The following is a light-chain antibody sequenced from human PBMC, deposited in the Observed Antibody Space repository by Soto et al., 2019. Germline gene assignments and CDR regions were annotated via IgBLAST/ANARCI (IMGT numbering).Light chain of an antibody. CDR1: QTISSW. J-gene: IGKJ1*01. Sequence: DIQMTQSPSTLSGSVGDRVTITCRASQTISSWLAWYQQKPGKAPKLLIYKASTLKSGVPSRFSGSVSGTEFTLTISSLQPDDFAAYSCQHYNSYSEAFGQGTKVERK. CDR2: KAS. CDR3: QHYNSYSEA. V-gene: IGKV1-5*03.